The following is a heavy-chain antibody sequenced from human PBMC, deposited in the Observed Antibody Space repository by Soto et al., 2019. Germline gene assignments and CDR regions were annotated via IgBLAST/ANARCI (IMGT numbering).Heavy chain of an antibody. CDR1: GFTVSSNY. CDR2: ISSGGTT. CDR3: VRDTCSGGSCYSGYYGMDV. J-gene: IGHJ6*02. Sequence: GGSLRLSCAASGFTVSSNYMSWVRQAPGKGLEWVSVISSGGTTYYADSVKGRFTISRDNSKNTLYLQMNSLRAEDTAVYYCVRDTCSGGSCYSGYYGMDVWGQGTTVTV. V-gene: IGHV3-53*01. D-gene: IGHD2-15*01.